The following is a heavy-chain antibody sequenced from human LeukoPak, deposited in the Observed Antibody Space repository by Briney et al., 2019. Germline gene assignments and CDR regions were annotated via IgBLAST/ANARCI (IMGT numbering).Heavy chain of an antibody. Sequence: SETLSLTCTVSADSISSSSHHWGWIRQSPGKGLEWIGSVYYGRTTYYNPSLNSRVTISVVTSKDQFSLQLHSVTAADTAVYYCVRHDGRGGATMGALDSWGQGSLVTVSS. D-gene: IGHD5-12*01. CDR3: VRHDGRGGATMGALDS. CDR2: VYYGRTT. V-gene: IGHV4-39*01. J-gene: IGHJ4*02. CDR1: ADSISSSSHH.